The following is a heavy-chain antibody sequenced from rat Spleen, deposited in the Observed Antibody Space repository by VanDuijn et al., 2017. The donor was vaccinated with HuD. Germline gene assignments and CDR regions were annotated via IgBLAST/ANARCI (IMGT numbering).Heavy chain of an antibody. CDR2: ITNASGRT. Sequence: EVQLVESGGGLVQPGRSLTLSCAASGFTVSDYYMAWVRQAPGKGLEWVASITNASGRTYYPDSVKGRFTIARDTAQNTLYLQMNSLQTEDTATYYCAREGYDGTYYWGQGVMVTVSS. D-gene: IGHD1-12*02. CDR3: AREGYDGTYY. V-gene: IGHV5-20*01. CDR1: GFTVSDYY. J-gene: IGHJ2*01.